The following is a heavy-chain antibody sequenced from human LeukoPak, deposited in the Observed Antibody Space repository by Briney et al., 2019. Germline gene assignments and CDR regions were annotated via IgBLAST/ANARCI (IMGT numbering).Heavy chain of an antibody. V-gene: IGHV4-4*07. D-gene: IGHD6-19*01. Sequence: PSETLSLTCTVSGGSISSYYWSWIRQPAGKGLEWIGRIYTSGSTNYNPSLKSRVTMSVDTSKNPFSLKLSSVTAADTAVYYCAREMIAVAGTYYYYYMDVWGKGTTVTVSS. CDR1: GGSISSYY. J-gene: IGHJ6*03. CDR2: IYTSGST. CDR3: AREMIAVAGTYYYYYMDV.